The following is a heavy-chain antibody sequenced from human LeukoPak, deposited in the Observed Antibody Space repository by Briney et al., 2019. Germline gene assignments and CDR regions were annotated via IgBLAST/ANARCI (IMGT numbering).Heavy chain of an antibody. CDR1: GGSISSGGYY. V-gene: IGHV4-31*03. CDR3: ARQSQKDGITIFGG. Sequence: SETLSLTCTVSGGSISSGGYYWSWIRQHPGKGLEWIGYIYYSGSTYYNPSLKSRVTISVDTSKNQFSLKLSSVTAADTAVYYCARQSQKDGITIFGGWGQETLVTVSS. CDR2: IYYSGST. D-gene: IGHD3-3*01. J-gene: IGHJ4*02.